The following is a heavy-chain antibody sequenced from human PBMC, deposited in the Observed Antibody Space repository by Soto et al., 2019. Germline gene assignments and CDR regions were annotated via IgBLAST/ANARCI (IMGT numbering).Heavy chain of an antibody. Sequence: GASVKVSCTASGYTFTSYYMHWVRQAPGQGLEWMGIINPSGGSTSYAQKFQGRFTISRDNSKNTLYLQMNSLRAEDTAVYYCAKDGSHNFDYWGQGTLVTVSS. J-gene: IGHJ4*02. V-gene: IGHV1-46*01. D-gene: IGHD1-26*01. CDR1: GYTFTSYY. CDR2: INPSGGST. CDR3: AKDGSHNFDY.